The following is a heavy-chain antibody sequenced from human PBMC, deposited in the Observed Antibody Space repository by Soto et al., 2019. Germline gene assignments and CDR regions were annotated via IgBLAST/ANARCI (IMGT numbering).Heavy chain of an antibody. Sequence: LRLSCAASGFTFINTWMNWVRQAPGKGLEWVGHIKSKTDGGTTDYVAPVKGRFTISRDDSKNTLYLQMNSLKTEDTAVYYCTTEGVVIIANPFDYWGQGALVTVSS. V-gene: IGHV3-15*07. D-gene: IGHD3-22*01. CDR3: TTEGVVIIANPFDY. J-gene: IGHJ4*02. CDR2: IKSKTDGGTT. CDR1: GFTFINTW.